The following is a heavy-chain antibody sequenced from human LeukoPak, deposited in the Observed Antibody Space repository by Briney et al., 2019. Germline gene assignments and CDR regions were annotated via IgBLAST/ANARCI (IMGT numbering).Heavy chain of an antibody. V-gene: IGHV3-20*04. D-gene: IGHD3-16*01. CDR2: ITWNGGST. J-gene: IGHJ4*02. Sequence: PGGSLRLSCAASGFSFDDHGMSWVRQAPGQGLEWVSGITWNGGSTGYAGSVKGRFSISRDNAKDSLFLQMNSLRVDDTALYYCVKDRSFNRGEPIDYWGQGTLVVVSS. CDR1: GFSFDDHG. CDR3: VKDRSFNRGEPIDY.